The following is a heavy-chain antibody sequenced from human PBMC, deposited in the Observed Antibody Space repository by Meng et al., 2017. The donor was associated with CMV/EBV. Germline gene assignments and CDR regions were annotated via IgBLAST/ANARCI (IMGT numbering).Heavy chain of an antibody. Sequence: GSLRLSCTVSGGSVSSGSYYWSWIRQPPGKGLEWIGYIYYSGSTNYNPSLKSRVTISVDTSKNQFSLKLSSVTAADTAVYYCARDQGAHIDYWGQGTLVTVS. V-gene: IGHV4-61*01. CDR3: ARDQGAHIDY. CDR1: GGSVSSGSYY. J-gene: IGHJ4*02. CDR2: IYYSGST.